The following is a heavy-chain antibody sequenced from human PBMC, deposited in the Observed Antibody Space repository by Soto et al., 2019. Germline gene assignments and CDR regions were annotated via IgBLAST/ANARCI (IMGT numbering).Heavy chain of an antibody. CDR3: ARGSDSAWELLWV. CDR1: GGPLSGYF. Sequence: PSETLSLTCTVYGGPLSGYFWSWIRQPPGKGLEWIGEIHRSGSTNYSPSLKSRVTISADTSNSQLSLRLTSVTAADTAVYYCARGSDSAWELLWVWGQRTPVTVSS. D-gene: IGHD2-15*01. V-gene: IGHV4-34*01. CDR2: IHRSGST. J-gene: IGHJ4*02.